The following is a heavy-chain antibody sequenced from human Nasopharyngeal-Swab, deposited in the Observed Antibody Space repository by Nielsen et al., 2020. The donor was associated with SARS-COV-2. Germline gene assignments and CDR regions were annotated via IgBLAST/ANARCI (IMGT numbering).Heavy chain of an antibody. CDR2: ISTSGDRT. CDR1: GFPFSTSV. Sequence: GGSLRLSCAASGFPFSTSVMTWVRQAPGKGLDWVSLISTSGDRTFYTDSVEGRFTISRDNSRNTLFLQMNSLTTDDTAVYYCARDEVQQGTTTVGYLDYWGQGTLVTVSP. V-gene: IGHV3-23*01. CDR3: ARDEVQQGTTTVGYLDY. D-gene: IGHD4-23*01. J-gene: IGHJ4*02.